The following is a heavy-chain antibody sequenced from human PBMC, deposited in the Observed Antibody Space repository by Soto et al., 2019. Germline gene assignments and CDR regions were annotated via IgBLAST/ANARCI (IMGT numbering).Heavy chain of an antibody. V-gene: IGHV2-5*02. CDR1: GFSLSTSEVG. D-gene: IGHD6-13*01. CDR2: IYWDDDK. Sequence: QITLKESGPTLVKPTQTLTLTCTFSGFSLSTSEVGVGWIRQPPGKALEWLALIYWDDDKRYSPSLKSRLTITQATSKTQVVLTMTIMDPVDTATYYCAHRLAPAVLRILDYWGQGPLVTVSS. CDR3: AHRLAPAVLRILDY. J-gene: IGHJ4*02.